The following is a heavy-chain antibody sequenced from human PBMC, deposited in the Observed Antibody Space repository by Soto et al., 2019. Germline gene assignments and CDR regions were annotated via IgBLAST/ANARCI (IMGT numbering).Heavy chain of an antibody. CDR1: GYTFTGYY. V-gene: IGHV1-2*04. CDR3: AKALDGIDDYFYAMGV. Sequence: ASVKVSCKASGYTFTGYYMHWVRQAPGQGLEWMGWINPNSGGTNYAQKFQGWVTMTRDTSISTAYMELSRLRFDDTAVYYCAKALDGIDDYFYAMGVWGQGTTVTVSS. D-gene: IGHD1-1*01. CDR2: INPNSGGT. J-gene: IGHJ6*02.